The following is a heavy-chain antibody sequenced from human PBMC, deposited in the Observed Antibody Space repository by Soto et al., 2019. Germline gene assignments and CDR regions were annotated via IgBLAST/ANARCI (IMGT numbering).Heavy chain of an antibody. CDR1: GYTFTSSY. CDR2: INPNGGST. CDR3: ARDLLAANY. D-gene: IGHD2-15*01. Sequence: QVQLVQSGAEVKKPGASVKLSCKASGYTFTSSYVHWVRQDPGQGLEWVAIINPNGGSTNYAQEFQGRVTVTRDTSTSTVFMELSSLHSDDTAVYYCARDLLAANYWGQGTLVTVSS. J-gene: IGHJ4*02. V-gene: IGHV1-46*01.